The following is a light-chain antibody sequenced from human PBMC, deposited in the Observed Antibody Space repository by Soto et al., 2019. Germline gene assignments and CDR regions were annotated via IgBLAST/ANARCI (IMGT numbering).Light chain of an antibody. V-gene: IGKV1-12*01. CDR1: HGVSGW. Sequence: IQMTQSPSSVSASVGDTVTLSCQTSHGVSGWLAWYQQKPGKAPTLLIYTVSNLQSGVPSRFSGSGSGTDFSLTITNLQPEDSATYFCQQGKTFPFTFGPGTKVEVK. CDR2: TVS. CDR3: QQGKTFPFT. J-gene: IGKJ3*01.